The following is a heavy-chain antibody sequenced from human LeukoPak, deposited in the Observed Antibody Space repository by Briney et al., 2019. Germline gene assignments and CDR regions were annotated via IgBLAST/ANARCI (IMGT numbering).Heavy chain of an antibody. CDR3: TTDPALGWYFDL. J-gene: IGHJ2*01. Sequence: GRSLRLSCAASGFTVTNAWISWVRQAPEKGLDLVGRIKTKTDGGTADYSAPVKGRRTISRDDSKNTLYLQMNSLKSEDTGVYYCTTDPALGWYFDLWGRGTLVTVSS. CDR2: IKTKTDGGTA. V-gene: IGHV3-15*01. D-gene: IGHD3-16*01. CDR1: GFTVTNAW.